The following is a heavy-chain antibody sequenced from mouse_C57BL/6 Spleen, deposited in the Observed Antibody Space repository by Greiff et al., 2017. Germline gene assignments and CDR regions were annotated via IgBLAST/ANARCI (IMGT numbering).Heavy chain of an antibody. CDR1: GYTFTSYW. D-gene: IGHD2-3*01. V-gene: IGHV1-61*01. CDR2: IYPSDSET. CDR3: ERRDGPSYYFDY. J-gene: IGHJ2*01. Sequence: QVQLQQPGAELVRPGSSVKLSCKASGYTFTSYWMDWVKQRPGQGLEWIGNIYPSDSETHYNQKFKDKATLTVDKSSSTAYMQLSSLTSEDSAVYYCERRDGPSYYFDYWGQGTTLTVSS.